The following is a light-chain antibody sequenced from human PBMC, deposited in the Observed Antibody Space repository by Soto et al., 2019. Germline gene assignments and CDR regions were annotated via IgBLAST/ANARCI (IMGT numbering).Light chain of an antibody. CDR2: AAS. V-gene: IGKV1-39*01. CDR3: QQAYNTPRT. J-gene: IGKJ1*01. Sequence: DIQMTQSPSSLSASVGDRVTITCRASQSIMSHLNWYQHKSGKAPKLLIYAASSLHSGVPSRFSGSGSGTDFTLTISSLQAEDVGTYYCQQAYNTPRTFGQGTKVEIK. CDR1: QSIMSH.